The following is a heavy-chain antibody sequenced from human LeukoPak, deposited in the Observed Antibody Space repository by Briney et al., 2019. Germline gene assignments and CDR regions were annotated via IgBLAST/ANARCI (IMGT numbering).Heavy chain of an antibody. CDR3: ATPSREIVGYYYMDV. D-gene: IGHD1-26*01. Sequence: GASVKVSCKASGYTLTELSMHWVRQAPGKGLEWMGGFDPEDGETIYAQKFQGRVTMTEDTSTDTAYMELSSLRSEDTAVYYCATPSREIVGYYYMDVWGKGTTVAVSS. J-gene: IGHJ6*03. CDR1: GYTLTELS. CDR2: FDPEDGET. V-gene: IGHV1-24*01.